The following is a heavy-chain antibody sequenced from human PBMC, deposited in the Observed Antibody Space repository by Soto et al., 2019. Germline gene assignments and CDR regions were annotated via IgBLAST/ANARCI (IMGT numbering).Heavy chain of an antibody. J-gene: IGHJ4*02. CDR2: INHSGGT. CDR1: GVSFSGYC. CDR3: ARGRKYSDFWSVYSDPRYCFNY. V-gene: IGHV4-34*01. D-gene: IGHD3-3*01. Sequence: WETLSLTCAVYGVSFSGYCLSWIRQPPGKGLEWVGEINHSGGTNYDASLRGRVTISGDTSKSQFYLKLSSVDAADTAVYYCARGRKYSDFWSVYSDPRYCFNYWGQGTLVTVSS.